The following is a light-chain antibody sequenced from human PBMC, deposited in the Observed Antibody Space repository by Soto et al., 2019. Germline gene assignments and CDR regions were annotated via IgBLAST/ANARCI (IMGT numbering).Light chain of an antibody. V-gene: IGKV1-39*01. Sequence: DIQMTQSPSSLSAPVGDRVTITCRASQSISSYLNWYQQKPGKAPKLLIYAASSLQSGVPSRFSGSGSGTDFTLTISSLQPEDFATYYCQQSYSTPITFGQGKRREIK. J-gene: IGKJ5*01. CDR2: AAS. CDR3: QQSYSTPIT. CDR1: QSISSY.